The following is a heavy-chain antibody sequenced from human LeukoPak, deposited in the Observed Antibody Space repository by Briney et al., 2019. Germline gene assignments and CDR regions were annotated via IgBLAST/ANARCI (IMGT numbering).Heavy chain of an antibody. CDR2: ISSSGTIM. Sequence: GGSLRLSCAASGFFFGDYDMNWVRQAPGKGLEWLSYISSSGTIMHYGDSVKGRFTIFRDNVKDSLFLQMSGLTVEDTAVYYCARGWKQWLVRGAFDIWGQGTMVTVSS. D-gene: IGHD6-19*01. CDR1: GFFFGDYD. V-gene: IGHV3-48*01. J-gene: IGHJ3*02. CDR3: ARGWKQWLVRGAFDI.